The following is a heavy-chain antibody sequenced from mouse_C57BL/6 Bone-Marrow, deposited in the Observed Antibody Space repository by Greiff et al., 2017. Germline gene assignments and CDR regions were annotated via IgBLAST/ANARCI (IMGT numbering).Heavy chain of an antibody. Sequence: QVQLQQPGAELVKPGASVKISCKASGYAFSSYWMNWVKQRPGKGLEWIGQIYPGDGDTNYNGKFKGKATLTADKSSSTAYMQLSSLTSEDSAVYFCAKGTTVVAKGHAMDYWGQGTSVTVSS. CDR1: GYAFSSYW. CDR3: AKGTTVVAKGHAMDY. D-gene: IGHD1-1*01. J-gene: IGHJ4*01. CDR2: IYPGDGDT. V-gene: IGHV1-80*01.